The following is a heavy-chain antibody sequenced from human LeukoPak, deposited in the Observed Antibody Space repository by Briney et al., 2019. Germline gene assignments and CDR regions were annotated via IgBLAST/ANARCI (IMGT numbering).Heavy chain of an antibody. V-gene: IGHV1-46*01. CDR2: INPSGGST. CDR1: GYTFTSYY. J-gene: IGHJ3*02. Sequence: ASVKVSCKASGYTFTSYYMHWVRQAPGQGLEWMGIINPSGGSTSYAQKFQGRVTMTRDTSTSTVYMELSSLRSEDTAVYYCGGRGWEWGGAFDIWGQGTMVTVSS. D-gene: IGHD3-16*01. CDR3: GGRGWEWGGAFDI.